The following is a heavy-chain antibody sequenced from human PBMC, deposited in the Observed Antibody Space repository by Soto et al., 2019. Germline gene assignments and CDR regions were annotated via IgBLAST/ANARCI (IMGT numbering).Heavy chain of an antibody. D-gene: IGHD5-12*01. Sequence: QVQLVQSGAEVKKPGSSVKVSCKASGGTFSSYAISWVRQAPGQGLEWMGGIIPIFGTANYAQKFQGRVTITADESTSTAYMELSSVRSEDTAVYYCAARSNIGATILDDYWGQGTLVTVSS. CDR1: GGTFSSYA. V-gene: IGHV1-69*01. CDR3: AARSNIGATILDDY. J-gene: IGHJ4*02. CDR2: IIPIFGTA.